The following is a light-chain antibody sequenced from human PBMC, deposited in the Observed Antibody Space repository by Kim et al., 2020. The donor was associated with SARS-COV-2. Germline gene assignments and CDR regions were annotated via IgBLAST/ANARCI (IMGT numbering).Light chain of an antibody. CDR2: AAS. J-gene: IGKJ2*01. Sequence: DIQMTQSPSSLSAPVGDTVNITCLASQTILTYLNWYQQKSGTAPKLLIYAASGLHTGVPSRFTGSGSGTHFTLSIGSLQPEDFALYYCQQSYTPPYTFGQGAKLKI. CDR3: QQSYTPPYT. V-gene: IGKV1-39*01. CDR1: QTILTY.